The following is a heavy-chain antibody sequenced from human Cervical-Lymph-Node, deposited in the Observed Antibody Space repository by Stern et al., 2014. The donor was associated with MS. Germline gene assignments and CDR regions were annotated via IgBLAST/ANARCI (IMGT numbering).Heavy chain of an antibody. V-gene: IGHV1-69*06. Sequence: QVQLVQSGAEVKKPGSSVKVSCKGSGDSISSYGISWVRQAPGQGLEWLGEIIPIYDTITYAQKFRGRVTLSADKSTSAVYMELSGMTSHDTARYYCARRGSSGSDYNILSGYASFDLWGQGTLVTVSS. D-gene: IGHD3-9*01. J-gene: IGHJ4*02. CDR3: ARRGSSGSDYNILSGYASFDL. CDR1: GDSISSYG. CDR2: IIPIYDTI.